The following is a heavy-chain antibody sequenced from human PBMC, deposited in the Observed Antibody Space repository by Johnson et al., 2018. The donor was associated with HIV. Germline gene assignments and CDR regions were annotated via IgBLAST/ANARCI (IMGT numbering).Heavy chain of an antibody. Sequence: VQLVESGGGLVQPGRSLRLSCAASGFTFDDYAMHWVRQAPGKGLEWVSGISWNSGSIGYADSVKGRFPISRDNAKNSLYLQMNSLRAEDTALYYCARDRVVTVDTAMGYDAFDIWGQGTMVTVSS. CDR1: GFTFDDYA. D-gene: IGHD5-18*01. J-gene: IGHJ3*02. CDR3: ARDRVVTVDTAMGYDAFDI. V-gene: IGHV3-9*01. CDR2: ISWNSGSI.